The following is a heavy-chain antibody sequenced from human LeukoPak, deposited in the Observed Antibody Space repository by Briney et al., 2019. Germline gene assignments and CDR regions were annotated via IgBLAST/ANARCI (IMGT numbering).Heavy chain of an antibody. Sequence: PGGSLRLSCAASGFTFSSYSMNWVRQAPGKGLEWVSSISSSSSYIYYADSVKGRFTISRDNAKNSLYLQMNSLRAEDTAVYYCARGTSTAPHYYYYNGMDVWGQGTTVTVSS. J-gene: IGHJ6*02. D-gene: IGHD4-17*01. CDR2: ISSSSSYI. CDR1: GFTFSSYS. V-gene: IGHV3-21*01. CDR3: ARGTSTAPHYYYYNGMDV.